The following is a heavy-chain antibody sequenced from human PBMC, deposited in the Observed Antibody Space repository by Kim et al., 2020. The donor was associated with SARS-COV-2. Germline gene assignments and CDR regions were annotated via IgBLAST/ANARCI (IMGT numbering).Heavy chain of an antibody. V-gene: IGHV4-39*01. Sequence: YHRHLKSRVTISVDMSWNQFSLKRSSVAAADTAVYYCARSGGANPPFDYWGQGTLVTVSS. CDR3: ARSGGANPPFDY. D-gene: IGHD2-21*01. J-gene: IGHJ4*02.